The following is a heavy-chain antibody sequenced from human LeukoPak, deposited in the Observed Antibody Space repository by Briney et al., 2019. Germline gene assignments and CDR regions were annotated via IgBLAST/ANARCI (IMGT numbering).Heavy chain of an antibody. CDR2: IYYSGST. CDR1: GYSISTSNW. V-gene: IGHV4-28*03. J-gene: IGHJ4*02. Sequence: SETLSLTCAVSGYSISTSNWWGWIRQPPGKGLEWIGYIYYSGSTYYNPSLKSRVTMSVDTSKNQFSLKLSSVTAVDTAVYYCAGDYGASYRFDYWGQGTLVTVFS. D-gene: IGHD3-16*01. CDR3: AGDYGASYRFDY.